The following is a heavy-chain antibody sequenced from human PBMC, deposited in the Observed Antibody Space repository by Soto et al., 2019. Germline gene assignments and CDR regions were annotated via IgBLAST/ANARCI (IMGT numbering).Heavy chain of an antibody. J-gene: IGHJ6*02. CDR3: ARGLIVGANESRYGMDV. D-gene: IGHD1-26*01. CDR2: IIPIFGTA. V-gene: IGHV1-69*13. CDR1: GGTFSSYA. Sequence: SVKVSCKASGGTFSSYAISWVRQAPGQGLEWMGGIIPIFGTANYAQKFQGRVTITADESTSTAYMELSSLRSEDTAVYYCARGLIVGANESRYGMDVWGQGTTVTVSS.